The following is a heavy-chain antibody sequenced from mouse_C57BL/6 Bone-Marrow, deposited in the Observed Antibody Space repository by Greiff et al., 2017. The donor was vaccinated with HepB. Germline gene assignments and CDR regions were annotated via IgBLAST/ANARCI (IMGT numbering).Heavy chain of an antibody. D-gene: IGHD2-4*01. CDR3: ARHTDYDGLWYVDV. CDR1: GFTFSSYG. Sequence: EVKLVESGGDLVKPGGSLKLSCAASGFTFSSYGMSWVRQTPDKRLEWVATISSGGSYTYYPDSVKGRFTISRDNAKNTLYLQMSSLKSEDTAMYYCARHTDYDGLWYVDVWGTGTTVTVSS. CDR2: ISSGGSYT. V-gene: IGHV5-6*01. J-gene: IGHJ1*03.